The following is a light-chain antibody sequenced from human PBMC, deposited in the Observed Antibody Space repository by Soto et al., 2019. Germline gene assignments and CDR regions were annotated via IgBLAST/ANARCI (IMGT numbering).Light chain of an antibody. CDR2: DAS. CDR1: QSVSSS. V-gene: IGKV3-11*01. J-gene: IGKJ1*01. Sequence: ETVLTQSPATLSLSPGERATLSCRASQSVSSSLAWYQQKPGQPPRLLIYDASKREPGTPARFSGSGSGTDFTLTISSLEPEDFAFYSCQQRSNWPGTFGQGTKVGIK. CDR3: QQRSNWPGT.